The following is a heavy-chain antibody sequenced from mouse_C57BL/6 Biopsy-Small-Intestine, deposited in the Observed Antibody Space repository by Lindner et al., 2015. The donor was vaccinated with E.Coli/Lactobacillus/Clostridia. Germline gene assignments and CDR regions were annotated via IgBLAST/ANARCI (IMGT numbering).Heavy chain of an antibody. D-gene: IGHD2-1*01. J-gene: IGHJ2*01. V-gene: IGHV1-66*01. CDR1: GYSFTGYY. CDR3: ARTYGNFRYFDY. CDR2: VYPGGGNT. Sequence: VQLQESGPELMKPGASVKISCKASGYSFTGYYLHWVKQRPGQGLEWIGWVYPGGGNTNYDEKFKGKATLTADTSSSTAYMQLSSLTSEDSAVYFCARTYGNFRYFDYWGQGTTLTVSS.